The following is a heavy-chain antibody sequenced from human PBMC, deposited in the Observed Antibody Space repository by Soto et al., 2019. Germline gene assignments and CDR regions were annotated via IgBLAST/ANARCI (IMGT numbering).Heavy chain of an antibody. Sequence: SETLSLTCTVSGGSVSSSSYYWGWIRQPPGKGLEWIGTIYYTGSTSYSPSLKSRVTISVDTSKTQFSLNLKSVTAADTAVYYCAGRRAGDYYFDYWGQGTLVTVSS. V-gene: IGHV4-39*01. D-gene: IGHD1-26*01. CDR1: GGSVSSSSYY. CDR3: AGRRAGDYYFDY. J-gene: IGHJ4*02. CDR2: IYYTGST.